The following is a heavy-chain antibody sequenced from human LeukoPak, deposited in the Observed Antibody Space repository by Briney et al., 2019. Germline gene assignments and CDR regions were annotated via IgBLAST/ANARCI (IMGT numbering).Heavy chain of an antibody. CDR2: ISGSGSYI. CDR1: GFIFSSYA. D-gene: IGHD3-16*01. CDR3: ARGLGSGDYVANAFDF. Sequence: GGSLRLSCAASGFIFSSYAMNWVRQAPGKGLEWVPSISGSGSYIHYADSMKGRFTISRDNAKKSVYLHMSRLRAEDTAVCYCARGLGSGDYVANAFDFWGRGTTVSVS. V-gene: IGHV3-21*01. J-gene: IGHJ3*01.